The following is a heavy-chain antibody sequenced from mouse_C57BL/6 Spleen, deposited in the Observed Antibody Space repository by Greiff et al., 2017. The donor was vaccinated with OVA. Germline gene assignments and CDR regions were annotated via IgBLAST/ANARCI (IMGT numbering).Heavy chain of an antibody. CDR3: ARTYYYGSSYWYFDV. V-gene: IGHV14-2*01. CDR1: GFNIKDYY. D-gene: IGHD1-1*01. Sequence: VQLQQSGAELVKPGASVKLSCTASGFNIKDYYMHWVKQRTEQGLEWIGRIDPEDGETKYAPQFQGKATITADTSSNTAYLQLSSLTSEDTAVYCCARTYYYGSSYWYFDVWGTGTTVTVSS. J-gene: IGHJ1*03. CDR2: IDPEDGET.